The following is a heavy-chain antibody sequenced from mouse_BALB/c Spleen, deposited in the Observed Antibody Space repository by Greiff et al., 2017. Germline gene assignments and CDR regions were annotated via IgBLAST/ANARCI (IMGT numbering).Heavy chain of an antibody. D-gene: IGHD1-2*01. J-gene: IGHJ4*01. CDR3: AREQITTATEYAMDY. CDR1: GFTFTDYY. Sequence: EVKLVESGGGLVQPGGSLRLSCATSGFTFTDYYMSWVRQPPGKALEWLGFIRNKANGYTTEYSASVKGRFTISRDNSQSILYLQMNTLRAEDSATYYCAREQITTATEYAMDYWGQGTSVTVSS. CDR2: IRNKANGYTT. V-gene: IGHV7-3*02.